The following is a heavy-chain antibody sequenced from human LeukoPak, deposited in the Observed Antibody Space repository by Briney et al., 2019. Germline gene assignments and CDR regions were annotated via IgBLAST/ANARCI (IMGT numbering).Heavy chain of an antibody. CDR3: AKDWGIAAAGTAPDY. V-gene: IGHV3-9*01. CDR2: ISWNSGSI. Sequence: GGSLRLSCAASGFTFDDYAMPWVRQAPGKGLEWVSGISWNSGSIGYADSVKGRFTISRDNAKNSLYLQMNSLRAEDTALYYCAKDWGIAAAGTAPDYWGQGTLVTVSS. J-gene: IGHJ4*02. D-gene: IGHD6-13*01. CDR1: GFTFDDYA.